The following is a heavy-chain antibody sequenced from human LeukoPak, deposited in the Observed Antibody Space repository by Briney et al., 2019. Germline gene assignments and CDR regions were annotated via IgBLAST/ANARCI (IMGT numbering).Heavy chain of an antibody. J-gene: IGHJ4*02. Sequence: SVTLSLTCTVSGASIISGNYFWGWVRQPPGKRLEWIGSWHHSGITDYNPSLKSRVTIVADTSKNQFSLKLAPVAAADSAVYFCARQYEFWGQGTLVTVSS. D-gene: IGHD3-10*01. CDR3: ARQYEF. CDR2: WHHSGIT. CDR1: GASIISGNYF. V-gene: IGHV4-39*01.